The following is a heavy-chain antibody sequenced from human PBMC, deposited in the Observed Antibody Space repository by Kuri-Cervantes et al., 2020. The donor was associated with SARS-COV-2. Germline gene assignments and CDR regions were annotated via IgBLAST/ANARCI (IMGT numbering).Heavy chain of an antibody. V-gene: IGHV1-69*08. CDR3: ASALAYYSDSSGFTYYFDY. Sequence: SVKVSCKASGEIFSSYTISWVRQAPGQGLEWMGGIIPILNTVKYAQKFQGRVTITADKSTRTAYMELSSLRSEDTAVYYCASALAYYSDSSGFTYYFDYWGQGTQVTVSS. CDR2: IIPILNTV. D-gene: IGHD3-22*01. J-gene: IGHJ4*02. CDR1: GEIFSSYT.